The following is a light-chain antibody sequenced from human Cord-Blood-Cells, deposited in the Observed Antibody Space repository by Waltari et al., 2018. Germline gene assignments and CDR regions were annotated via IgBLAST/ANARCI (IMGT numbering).Light chain of an antibody. CDR2: EVS. V-gene: IGLV2-23*02. Sequence: QSALTQPASVSGSPGQSITISCTGTSSDVGSYTLVSWYQQHPGKATKLMMSEVSKRRSGVSNVFSGSKCGNTSSLTISGLQAEDEADYYCCSYAGSSTFYYVFGTGTKVTVL. J-gene: IGLJ1*01. CDR1: SSDVGSYTL. CDR3: CSYAGSSTFYYV.